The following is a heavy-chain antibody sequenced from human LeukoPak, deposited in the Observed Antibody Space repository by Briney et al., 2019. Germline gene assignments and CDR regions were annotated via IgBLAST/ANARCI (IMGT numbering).Heavy chain of an antibody. CDR1: GFTFSSYG. CDR2: IRYDGSNK. J-gene: IGHJ4*02. CDR3: AKGWDTAMVTFDY. D-gene: IGHD5-18*01. V-gene: IGHV3-30*02. Sequence: GGSLRLSCAASGFTFSSYGMHWVRQAPGKGLEWVAFIRYDGSNKYYADSVKGRFTISRDNSKNTLYLQMNSLRAEDTAVYYCAKGWDTAMVTFDYWGQGTLVTVSS.